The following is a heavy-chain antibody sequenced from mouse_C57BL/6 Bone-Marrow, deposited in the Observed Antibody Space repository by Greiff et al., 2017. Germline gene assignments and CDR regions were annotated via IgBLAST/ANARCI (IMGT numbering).Heavy chain of an antibody. J-gene: IGHJ3*01. CDR3: ARSAGSSYTWFAY. CDR1: GFTFSDYY. D-gene: IGHD1-1*01. CDR2: ISNGGGST. Sequence: EVKLVESGGGLVQPGGSLKFSCAASGFTFSDYYMYWVRPTPETRLEWVAYISNGGGSTYYPDPVKGRFTISRDNAKHTLSLKMSRLKSEDTARYYCARSAGSSYTWFAYWGQGTLVTVAA. V-gene: IGHV5-12*01.